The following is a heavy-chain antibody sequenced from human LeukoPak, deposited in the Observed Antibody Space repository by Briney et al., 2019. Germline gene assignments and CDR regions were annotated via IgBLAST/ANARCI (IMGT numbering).Heavy chain of an antibody. CDR1: GYSISSNNW. CDR3: ARNLGRRYFDL. D-gene: IGHD3-16*01. J-gene: IGHJ2*01. Sequence: SDTLSLTCAVSGYSISSNNWWGWIRQPPGKGPEWIGYIYYSGSTYYNPSLKSRLTMSADTSKNQFSLKLSSVTAVDTAVYYCARNLGRRYFDLWGRGTLVTVSS. V-gene: IGHV4-28*01. CDR2: IYYSGST.